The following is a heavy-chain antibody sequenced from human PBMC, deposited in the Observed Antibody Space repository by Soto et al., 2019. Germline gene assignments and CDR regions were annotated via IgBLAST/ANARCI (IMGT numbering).Heavy chain of an antibody. Sequence: QVQLVQSGAEVKKPGASVKVSCKASGYTFTSYYINWVRQATGQGLEWMGWMNPNSGNTGYAQKFQGRVTMTRNTSISTAYMELSSLRSEDTAVYYCARGRGYCSGGSCYQFDYWGQGTLVTVSS. CDR2: MNPNSGNT. V-gene: IGHV1-8*01. D-gene: IGHD2-15*01. CDR1: GYTFTSYY. J-gene: IGHJ4*02. CDR3: ARGRGYCSGGSCYQFDY.